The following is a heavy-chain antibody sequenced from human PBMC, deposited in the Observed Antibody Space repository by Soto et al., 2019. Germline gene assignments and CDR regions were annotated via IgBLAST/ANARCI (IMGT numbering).Heavy chain of an antibody. CDR3: ARHSMTTGTKSFDX. CDR1: GGSISSISYY. Sequence: SETLSLTCTVSGGSISSISYYWGWIRQPPGKGLEWIGTIYYSGNTYYSPSLKSRVTIYVDTSKNQFSLKVSSVTAADTAVYYCARHSMTTGTKSFDXWGQGTLVTVSX. V-gene: IGHV4-39*01. D-gene: IGHD4-4*01. CDR2: IYYSGNT. J-gene: IGHJ4*02.